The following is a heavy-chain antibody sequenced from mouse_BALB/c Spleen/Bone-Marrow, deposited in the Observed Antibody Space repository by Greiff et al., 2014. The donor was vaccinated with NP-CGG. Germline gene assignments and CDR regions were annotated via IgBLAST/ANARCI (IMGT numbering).Heavy chain of an antibody. V-gene: IGHV5-4*02. Sequence: EVKVEESGGGLVKPGGSLKLSCAASGFTFSNYYMYWVRQTPGKRLEWVATISDGGSYTYYPDSVKGRFTISRDNANNNLYLQMSSLKSEDTAMYYCARDYYGSSYIGYWGQGTLVTVST. D-gene: IGHD1-1*01. CDR3: ARDYYGSSYIGY. J-gene: IGHJ3*01. CDR1: GFTFSNYY. CDR2: ISDGGSYT.